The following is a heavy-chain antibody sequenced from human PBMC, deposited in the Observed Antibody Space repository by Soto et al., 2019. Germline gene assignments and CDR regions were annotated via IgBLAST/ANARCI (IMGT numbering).Heavy chain of an antibody. CDR3: ARSRIVVVEFDY. Sequence: ASVKVSCKASGYTFTSYAMHWVRQAPGQRLEWMGWINAGNGNTKYSQKFQGRVTITRDTSASTAYMELSSLRSEDTAVYYCARSRIVVVEFDYWRQRTLVTVSS. CDR1: GYTFTSYA. V-gene: IGHV1-3*01. J-gene: IGHJ4*02. D-gene: IGHD3-22*01. CDR2: INAGNGNT.